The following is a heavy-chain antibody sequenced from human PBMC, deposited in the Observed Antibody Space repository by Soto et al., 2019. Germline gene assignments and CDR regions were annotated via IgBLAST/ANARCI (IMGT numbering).Heavy chain of an antibody. CDR2: IHHSGST. CDR1: GASFRGRS. D-gene: IGHD3-9*01. CDR3: ATDGGPPGARTFDWLKLGYFGL. V-gene: IGHV4-34*02. Sequence: QVQLQQWGAGRLRPSETLSLTYTISGASFRGRSFNWIRQPPGKGLEWVAKIHHSGSTEYNPSLESRVTISADTSANQASLRLTSVTAADTAIYYCATDGGPPGARTFDWLKLGYFGLWDQGVLVTVSS. J-gene: IGHJ5*02.